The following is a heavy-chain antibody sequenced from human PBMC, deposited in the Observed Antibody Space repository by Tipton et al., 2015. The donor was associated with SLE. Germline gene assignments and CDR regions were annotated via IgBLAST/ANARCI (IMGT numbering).Heavy chain of an antibody. CDR2: IYHSGTT. CDR3: ARGTTVPDY. Sequence: TLSLTCAVSGGSIDSYNWWTWVRQPPGKGLEWIGEIYHSGTTNYNPSLRSRVTISVDTSKNQFFLKLSSVTAADTAVYYCARGTTVPDYWGQGTLVTVSS. V-gene: IGHV4-4*02. J-gene: IGHJ4*02. D-gene: IGHD4-17*01. CDR1: GGSIDSYNW.